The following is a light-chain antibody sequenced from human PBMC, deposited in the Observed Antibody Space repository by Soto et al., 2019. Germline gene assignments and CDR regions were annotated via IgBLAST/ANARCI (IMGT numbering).Light chain of an antibody. Sequence: DIQMTQSPSTLSASVGDRVTITCRASQSFSRWLAWYQQKPGKAPKLLIYDASTLETGVPSRFSGSGSGTEFTLTISSLQPDDFAAYYCQQSSDYSHSFCQGTKLEIK. CDR3: QQSSDYSHS. V-gene: IGKV1-5*01. CDR1: QSFSRW. J-gene: IGKJ2*01. CDR2: DAS.